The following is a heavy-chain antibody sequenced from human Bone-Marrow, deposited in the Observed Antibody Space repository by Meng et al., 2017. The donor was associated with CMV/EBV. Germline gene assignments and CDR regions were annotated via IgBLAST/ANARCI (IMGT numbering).Heavy chain of an antibody. CDR1: GFSFISAW. Sequence: GGPLRLSCAASGFSFISAWMTWVRQAPGKGLEWVGRIKSKGSGGTSDFAAPMEGRFTISRDDSKKTVYLQMNSLKSEDTAVYYCSIDISEAGNGELDYWGQGTLVTVSS. V-gene: IGHV3-15*01. D-gene: IGHD2-8*01. CDR2: IKSKGSGGTS. J-gene: IGHJ4*02. CDR3: SIDISEAGNGELDY.